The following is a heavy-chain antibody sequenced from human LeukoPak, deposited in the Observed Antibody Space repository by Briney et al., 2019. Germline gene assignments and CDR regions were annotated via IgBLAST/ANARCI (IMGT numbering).Heavy chain of an antibody. CDR2: ISYDGSNK. J-gene: IGHJ4*02. CDR3: ARDLIQLWLRGFIGY. CDR1: GFTFSSYA. D-gene: IGHD5-18*01. Sequence: PGGSLRLSCAASGFTFSSYAMHWVRQAPGKGLEWVAVISYDGSNKYYADSVKGRFTISRDNSKNTLYLQMNSLRAEDTAVCYCARDLIQLWLRGFIGYWGQGTLVTVSS. V-gene: IGHV3-30*04.